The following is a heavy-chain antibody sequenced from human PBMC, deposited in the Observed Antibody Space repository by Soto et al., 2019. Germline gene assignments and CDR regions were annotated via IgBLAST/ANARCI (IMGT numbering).Heavy chain of an antibody. D-gene: IGHD2-2*01. Sequence: GESLKISCKGSGYSFTSYWIGWVRQMPGKGLEWMGIIYPGDSDTRYSPSFQGQVTISADKSISTAYLQWSSLKASDTAMYYCARGEGYCSSTSCYGPGGVVGVVPFDYWGQGTLVTVSS. V-gene: IGHV5-51*01. CDR3: ARGEGYCSSTSCYGPGGVVGVVPFDY. CDR2: IYPGDSDT. CDR1: GYSFTSYW. J-gene: IGHJ4*02.